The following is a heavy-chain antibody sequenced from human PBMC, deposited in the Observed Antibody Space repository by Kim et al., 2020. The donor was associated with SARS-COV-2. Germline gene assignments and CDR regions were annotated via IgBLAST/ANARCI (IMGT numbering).Heavy chain of an antibody. CDR2: ISYDGSNK. J-gene: IGHJ4*02. CDR1: GFTFSSYG. CDR3: AKDRSKLAASYGSGSPSYDY. D-gene: IGHD3-10*01. Sequence: LSLTCAASGFTFSSYGMHWVRQAPGKGLEWVAVISYDGSNKYYADSVKGRFTISRDNSKNTLYLQMNSLRAEDTAVYYCAKDRSKLAASYGSGSPSYDYWGQGTLFAVSS. V-gene: IGHV3-30*18.